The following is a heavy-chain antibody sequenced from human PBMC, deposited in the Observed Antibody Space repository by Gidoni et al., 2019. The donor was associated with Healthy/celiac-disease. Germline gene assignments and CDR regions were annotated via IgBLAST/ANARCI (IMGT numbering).Heavy chain of an antibody. CDR3: ARKGYCSSTSCRGSDYYYYYGMDV. CDR1: GFTVSSNY. V-gene: IGHV3-53*04. CDR2: IYSGGST. Sequence: EVQLVESGGGLVQPGGSLRLSCAASGFTVSSNYMSWVRQAPGKGLEWVSVIYSGGSTYYADSVKGRFTISRHNSKNTLYLQMNSLRAEDTAVYYCARKGYCSSTSCRGSDYYYYYGMDVWGQGTTVTVSS. J-gene: IGHJ6*02. D-gene: IGHD2-2*01.